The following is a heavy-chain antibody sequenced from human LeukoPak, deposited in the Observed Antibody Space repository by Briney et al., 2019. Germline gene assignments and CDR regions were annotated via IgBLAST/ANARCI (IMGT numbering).Heavy chain of an antibody. J-gene: IGHJ3*02. CDR2: IYYSGST. Sequence: SETLSLTCAVSGGSISSYYWSWIRQPPGKGLEWIGYIYYSGSTNYNPSLKSRVTISVDTSKNQFSLKLSSVTAADTAVYYCARVSRSGSYFGAFEIRGQGTMVTVSS. V-gene: IGHV4-59*12. D-gene: IGHD1-26*01. CDR1: GGSISSYY. CDR3: ARVSRSGSYFGAFEI.